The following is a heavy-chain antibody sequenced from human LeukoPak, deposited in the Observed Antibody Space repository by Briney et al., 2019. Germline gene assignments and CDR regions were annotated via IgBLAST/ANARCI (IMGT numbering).Heavy chain of an antibody. V-gene: IGHV4-4*07. CDR1: GGSINDYY. J-gene: IGHJ4*02. Sequence: SETLSLTCTVSGGSINDYYWTWIRQPSGQGLEWLGRIHTGGSTNYNPSLRRRLTMSVDTSKNQFSLKLSSVTAADTAVYYCASQRKYGTSWPFFDYWGQGTLVTVSS. CDR3: ASQRKYGTSWPFFDY. D-gene: IGHD6-13*01. CDR2: IHTGGST.